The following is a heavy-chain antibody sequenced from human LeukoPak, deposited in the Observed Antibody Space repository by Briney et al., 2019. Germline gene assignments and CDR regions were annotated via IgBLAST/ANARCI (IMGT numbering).Heavy chain of an antibody. Sequence: PGGSLRLSCAASGFTVSTYAMSWVRQAPGKGLEWVSGISGSGGRTYYADSVKGRFTISRDNSKNTLYLQMNRLRAEDTAVYYCTRDLSGTYYGRFDYWGQGTLVTVSS. V-gene: IGHV3-23*01. J-gene: IGHJ4*02. CDR3: TRDLSGTYYGRFDY. CDR1: GFTVSTYA. D-gene: IGHD1-26*01. CDR2: ISGSGGRT.